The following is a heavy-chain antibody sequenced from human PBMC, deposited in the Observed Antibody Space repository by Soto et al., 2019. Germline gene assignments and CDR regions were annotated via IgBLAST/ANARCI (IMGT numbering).Heavy chain of an antibody. CDR2: IGTAGDT. Sequence: GGSLRLSCAASGFTFSSYDMHWVRQATGKGLEWVSAIGTAGDTYYPGSVKGRFTISRENAKNSLYPQMNSLRAEDTAVYYCAATYYYDSSGPGAFDIWGQGTMVTV. V-gene: IGHV3-13*01. CDR1: GFTFSSYD. J-gene: IGHJ3*02. D-gene: IGHD3-22*01. CDR3: AATYYYDSSGPGAFDI.